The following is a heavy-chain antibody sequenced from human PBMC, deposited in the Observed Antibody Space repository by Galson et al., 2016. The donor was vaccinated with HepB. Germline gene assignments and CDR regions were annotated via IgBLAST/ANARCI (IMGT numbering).Heavy chain of an antibody. CDR2: INPNSDGT. CDR3: ARDRADSGSWDDAFAM. CDR1: GYTFSDYY. J-gene: IGHJ3*02. Sequence: SVKVSCKASGYTFSDYYIHWVRQAPGQGLEWMGWINPNSDGTNYAQKFQGRVTMTRDTSISTAYMEVNRLRSDDTAVYYCARDRADSGSWDDAFAMWGQGTMVTVSS. D-gene: IGHD1-26*01. V-gene: IGHV1-2*02.